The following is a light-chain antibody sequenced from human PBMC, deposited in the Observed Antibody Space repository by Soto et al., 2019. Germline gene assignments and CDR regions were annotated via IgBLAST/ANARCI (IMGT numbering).Light chain of an antibody. Sequence: EIVMTQSPAILSVSPGEVATLSCRASQSISSKLAWYQQKPGQTPSLLIYGTSTRATGIPARFSGSGSGTEFTLTISSLQSEDFAVYYCQQYDNWPLTFGQGTKV. CDR2: GTS. J-gene: IGKJ1*01. CDR3: QQYDNWPLT. CDR1: QSISSK. V-gene: IGKV3D-15*01.